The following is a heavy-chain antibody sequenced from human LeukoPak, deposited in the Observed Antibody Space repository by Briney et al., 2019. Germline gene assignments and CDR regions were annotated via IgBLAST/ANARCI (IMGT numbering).Heavy chain of an antibody. D-gene: IGHD2-2*01. CDR1: GYTFTGYY. CDR3: ARDLEDIVVVPAATFDY. J-gene: IGHJ4*02. V-gene: IGHV1-2*02. CDR2: INPNSGGT. Sequence: ASVKVSCKAFGYTFTGYYMHWVRQAPGQGLEWMGWINPNSGGTNYAQKFQGRVTMTRDTSISTAYMELSRLRSDDTAVYYCARDLEDIVVVPAATFDYWGQGTLVTVSS.